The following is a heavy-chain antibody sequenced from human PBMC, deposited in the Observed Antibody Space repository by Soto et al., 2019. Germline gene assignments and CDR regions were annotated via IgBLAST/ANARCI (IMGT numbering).Heavy chain of an antibody. CDR2: ISSSSSYI. CDR1: GFTFSTYS. J-gene: IGHJ6*02. Sequence: PGGSLRLSCAASGFTFSTYSMNWVRQAPGKGLEWVSSISSSSSYIYYADSMKGRFTSSRDNAKNSLYLQMNSLRAEDTAVYYCARDFGDFDGASYYYYGMDVWGQGTTVTVSS. D-gene: IGHD3-10*01. V-gene: IGHV3-21*01. CDR3: ARDFGDFDGASYYYYGMDV.